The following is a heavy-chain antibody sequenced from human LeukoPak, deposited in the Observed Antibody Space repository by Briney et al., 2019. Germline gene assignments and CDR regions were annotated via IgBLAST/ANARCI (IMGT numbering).Heavy chain of an antibody. Sequence: SETLSLTCTVSGGSISSSSYYWGWLRQPPGKGLEWIGSIYYSGSTYYNPSLKSRVTISVDTSKNQFSLKLSSVTAADTAVYYCARGYDSSGYTQYYFDYWGQGTLVTVSS. CDR1: GGSISSSSYY. J-gene: IGHJ4*02. CDR2: IYYSGST. V-gene: IGHV4-39*01. D-gene: IGHD3-22*01. CDR3: ARGYDSSGYTQYYFDY.